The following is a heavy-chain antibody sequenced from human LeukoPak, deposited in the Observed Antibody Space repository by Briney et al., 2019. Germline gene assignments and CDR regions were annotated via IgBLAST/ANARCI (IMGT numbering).Heavy chain of an antibody. V-gene: IGHV3-23*01. CDR1: GGSIRSYH. D-gene: IGHD2-2*02. Sequence: PSETLSLTCAVSGGSIRSYHWSWVRQAPGKGLEWVSAISGSGGSTYYADSVKGRFTISRDNSKNTLYLQMNSLRAEDTAVYYCAKAEYGPAVIRGYYFDYWGQGTLVTVSS. J-gene: IGHJ4*02. CDR2: ISGSGGST. CDR3: AKAEYGPAVIRGYYFDY.